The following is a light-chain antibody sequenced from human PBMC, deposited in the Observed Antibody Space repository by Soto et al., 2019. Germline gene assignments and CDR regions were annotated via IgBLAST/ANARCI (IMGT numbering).Light chain of an antibody. Sequence: DIQLTQSPSTLSASVGDRVNITCRASQSLSSWLAWYQQKPGRAPKLLIYRASNLQSGVPSRFSGSGSGTEFTLTISSLQPDDFGTYYCQRYHRWAFGQGTKVEIK. CDR3: QRYHRWA. J-gene: IGKJ1*01. CDR1: QSLSSW. CDR2: RAS. V-gene: IGKV1-5*03.